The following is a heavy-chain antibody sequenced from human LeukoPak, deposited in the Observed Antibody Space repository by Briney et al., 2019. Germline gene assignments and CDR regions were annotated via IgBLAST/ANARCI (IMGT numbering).Heavy chain of an antibody. V-gene: IGHV4-34*01. CDR2: INHSGST. CDR1: GGSFSGYY. J-gene: IGHJ4*02. Sequence: PSETLSLTCAVYGGSFSGYYWSWIRQPPGKGLEWIGEINHSGSTNYNPSLKSRVTISVDTSKNQFSLKLSSVTAADTAMYYCAGGAVVVPAAKGFDYWGQGTLVTVSS. CDR3: AGGAVVVPAAKGFDY. D-gene: IGHD2-2*01.